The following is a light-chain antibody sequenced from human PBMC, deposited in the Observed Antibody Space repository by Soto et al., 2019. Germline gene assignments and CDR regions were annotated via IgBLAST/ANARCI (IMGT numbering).Light chain of an antibody. CDR3: CSYAGDKTDV. J-gene: IGLJ1*01. CDR2: EAS. V-gene: IGLV2-11*01. CDR1: SSDVGGYNY. Sequence: QSALTQPRSVSGSPGQSVTISCTGTSSDVGGYNYVSWYQQHPGKDPKLMIYEASKRPSGVSNRFSGSQPGNTASLTVSGLQAEDEADYYCCSYAGDKTDVFGSGTKVTVL.